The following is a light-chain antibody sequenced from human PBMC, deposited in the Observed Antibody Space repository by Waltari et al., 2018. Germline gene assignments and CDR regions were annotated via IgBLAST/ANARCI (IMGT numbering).Light chain of an antibody. V-gene: IGLV1-44*01. CDR1: SPNIGHKS. J-gene: IGLJ3*02. CDR2: NNY. CDR3: ATWDDSLNAWV. Sequence: SVLSQPPSASGTPGPRVTISCSGSSPNIGHKSVYWYQHLPGAAPKLLIYNNYQRPSGVPDRFSASKSGTSASLAISGLQSEDEADYYCATWDDSLNAWVFGGGTRLTVL.